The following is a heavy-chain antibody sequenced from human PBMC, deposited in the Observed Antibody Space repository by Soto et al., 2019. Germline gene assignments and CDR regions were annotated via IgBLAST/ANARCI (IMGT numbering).Heavy chain of an antibody. D-gene: IGHD4-17*01. V-gene: IGHV4-39*01. Sequence: QLQLQESGPGLVKPSETLSLTCTVSGGSISSSSYYWGWIRQPPGKGLEWIGSIYYSGSTYYNPSLKSRVTIPVDTSKNQFSLKLSSVTAADTAVYYCARKLRDDAFDIWGQGTMVTVSS. J-gene: IGHJ3*02. CDR3: ARKLRDDAFDI. CDR2: IYYSGST. CDR1: GGSISSSSYY.